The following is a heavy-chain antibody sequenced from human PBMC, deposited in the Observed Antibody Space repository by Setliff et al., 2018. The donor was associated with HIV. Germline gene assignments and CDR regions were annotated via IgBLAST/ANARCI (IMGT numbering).Heavy chain of an antibody. CDR2: IYHSGST. CDR3: ARAAPGRLPGFPEYFHE. D-gene: IGHD2-8*02. CDR1: GGSISSSNW. V-gene: IGHV4-4*02. Sequence: NPSETLSLTCAVSGGSISSSNWWSWVRQSPGKGLEWIGEIYHSGSTNYNPSLKSRATISVDKSKNQFSLRLSSVTAADSALYFCARAAPGRLPGFPEYFHEWGQGTPVTVSS. J-gene: IGHJ1*01.